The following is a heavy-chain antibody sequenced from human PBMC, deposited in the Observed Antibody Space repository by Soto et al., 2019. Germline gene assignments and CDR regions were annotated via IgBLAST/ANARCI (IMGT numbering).Heavy chain of an antibody. J-gene: IGHJ6*02. V-gene: IGHV1-18*01. D-gene: IGHD5-18*01. CDR3: ARDGVDTATSYYYGMDV. CDR1: GYTFTSYG. CDR2: ISAYNGNT. Sequence: QVQLVQSGAEVKKPGASVKVSCKASGYTFTSYGISWVRQAPGQGLEWMGWISAYNGNTNYAQKLQGRVTMTTDTSKSTAYMELRSLRSDDTAVYYCARDGVDTATSYYYGMDVWGQGTTVTVSS.